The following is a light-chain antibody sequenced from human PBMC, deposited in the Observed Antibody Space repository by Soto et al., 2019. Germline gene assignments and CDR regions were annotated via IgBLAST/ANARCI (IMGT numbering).Light chain of an antibody. CDR1: QSISPW. J-gene: IGKJ4*01. CDR3: QQYNTYPLT. CDR2: KAS. Sequence: DIQMTQSPSTLSASVGDSVTITCRASQSISPWLAWYQQKTGKAPTLLIYKASSLEGGVPSRFSGSGSGTDFNITISSLPPDDFATYYCQQYNTYPLTFGGGTTVEIK. V-gene: IGKV1-5*03.